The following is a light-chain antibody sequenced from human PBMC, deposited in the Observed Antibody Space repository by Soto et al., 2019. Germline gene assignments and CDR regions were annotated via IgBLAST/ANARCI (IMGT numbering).Light chain of an antibody. CDR1: SGHSSYI. CDR3: ETWDSNTHTV. Sequence: QAVVTQSSSASASLGSSVKLTCTLSSGHSSYIIARHQQQPGKAPRYLMKLEGSGSYNKGSGVPDRFSGSSSGADRYLTISNLQFEDEADYYCETWDSNTHTVFGGGTKLTVL. J-gene: IGLJ3*02. CDR2: LEGSGSY. V-gene: IGLV4-60*02.